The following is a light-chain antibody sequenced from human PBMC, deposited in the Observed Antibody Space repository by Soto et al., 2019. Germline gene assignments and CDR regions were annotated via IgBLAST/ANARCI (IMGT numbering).Light chain of an antibody. CDR3: QSYDSSMSGYV. Sequence: QSVLTQPPSVSGAPGQRVTISCTGSSSNIGATYDVQWYQQLPGTAPKLLIYGNSNRPSGVPDRFSGSKSGTSASLAITGLQAEDEADYYCQSYDSSMSGYVFGTGTKVTVL. V-gene: IGLV1-40*01. J-gene: IGLJ1*01. CDR1: SSNIGATYD. CDR2: GNS.